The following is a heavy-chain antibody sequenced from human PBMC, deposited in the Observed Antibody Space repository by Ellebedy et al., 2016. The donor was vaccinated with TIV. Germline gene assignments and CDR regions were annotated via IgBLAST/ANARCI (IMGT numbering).Heavy chain of an antibody. Sequence: GESLKISCAASGFTFSSYVIHWVRQAPGKGLEWVTLISDDGSNKYYADSVKGRFTISRDNSKNTLYLQMGSLRAEDLAVYYCAREGNYYDSSGHDAFDIWGQGTMVTVSS. J-gene: IGHJ3*02. V-gene: IGHV3-30*14. D-gene: IGHD3-22*01. CDR3: AREGNYYDSSGHDAFDI. CDR1: GFTFSSYV. CDR2: ISDDGSNK.